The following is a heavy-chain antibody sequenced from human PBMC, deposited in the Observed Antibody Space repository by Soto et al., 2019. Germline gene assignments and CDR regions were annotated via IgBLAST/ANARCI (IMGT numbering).Heavy chain of an antibody. Sequence: SETLSLTCAVSGGSISSSNWWSWVRQPPGKGLEWIGEIYHSGSTNYNPSLKSRVTISVDKSKNQFSLKLSSVTAADTAVYYCARDPNRGLLWFGELLKTPYYYGMDVWGQGTTVTVSS. CDR2: IYHSGST. CDR3: ARDPNRGLLWFGELLKTPYYYGMDV. CDR1: GGSISSSNW. V-gene: IGHV4-4*02. J-gene: IGHJ6*02. D-gene: IGHD3-10*01.